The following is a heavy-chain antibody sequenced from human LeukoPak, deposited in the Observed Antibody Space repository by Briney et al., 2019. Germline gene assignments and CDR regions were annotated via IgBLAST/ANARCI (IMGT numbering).Heavy chain of an antibody. D-gene: IGHD2-2*01. Sequence: PSETLSLTCTVSGGSISSGSYYWSWIRQPAGKGLEWIGRIYTSGSTNYNPSLKSRVTISIDTSKNQFSLKLSSVTAADTAVYYCAGNCSSTSCYSSDAFDIWGQGTIVTVSS. V-gene: IGHV4-61*02. CDR1: GGSISSGSYY. CDR2: IYTSGST. J-gene: IGHJ3*02. CDR3: AGNCSSTSCYSSDAFDI.